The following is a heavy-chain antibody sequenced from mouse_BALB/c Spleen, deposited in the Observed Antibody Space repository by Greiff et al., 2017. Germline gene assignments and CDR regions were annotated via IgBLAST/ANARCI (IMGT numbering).Heavy chain of an antibody. CDR1: GFNIKDTY. D-gene: IGHD1-1*01. J-gene: IGHJ3*01. V-gene: IGHV14-3*02. Sequence: VQLQQSGAELVKPGASVKLSCTASGFNIKDTYMHWVKQRPEQGLEWIGRIDPANGNTKYDPKFQGKATITADTSSNTAYLQLSSLTSEDTAVYYCAMSIYYGAWFAYWGQGTLVTVSA. CDR3: AMSIYYGAWFAY. CDR2: IDPANGNT.